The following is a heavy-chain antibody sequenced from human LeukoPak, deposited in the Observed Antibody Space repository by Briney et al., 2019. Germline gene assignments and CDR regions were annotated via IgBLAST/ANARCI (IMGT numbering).Heavy chain of an antibody. CDR3: ARVVIVNYYMDV. CDR1: GFTLSTYA. V-gene: IGHV3-48*01. CDR2: ISSSSSTI. D-gene: IGHD3-22*01. Sequence: GGSLRLSCAASGFTLSTYAMSWVRQTPGKGLEWVSYISSSSSTIYYADSVKGRFTISRDNAKNSLYLQMNSLRAEDTAVYYCARVVIVNYYMDVWGKGTTVTVSS. J-gene: IGHJ6*03.